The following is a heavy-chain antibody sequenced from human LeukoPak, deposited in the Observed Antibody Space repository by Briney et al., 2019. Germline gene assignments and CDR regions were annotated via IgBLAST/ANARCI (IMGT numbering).Heavy chain of an antibody. J-gene: IGHJ5*02. Sequence: ASVKVSCKASGYTFTSYGISWVRQAPGQGLEWMGWISAYNGNTNYAQKLQGRVTMTTDTSTSTAYMELRRLRSDDTAVYYCARDIKVEWELHGNWFDPWGQGTLVTVSS. D-gene: IGHD1-26*01. CDR3: ARDIKVEWELHGNWFDP. CDR2: ISAYNGNT. V-gene: IGHV1-18*01. CDR1: GYTFTSYG.